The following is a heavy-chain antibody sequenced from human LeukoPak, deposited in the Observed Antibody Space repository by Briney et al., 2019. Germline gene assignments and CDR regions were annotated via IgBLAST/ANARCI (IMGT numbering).Heavy chain of an antibody. CDR2: INPSGGST. V-gene: IGHV1-46*01. D-gene: IGHD2-15*01. J-gene: IGHJ4*02. CDR1: GYTFTSYY. Sequence: ASVNVSCKASGYTFTSYYMHWVRQAPGQGLEWMGIINPSGGSTSYAQKFQGRVTMTRDTSTSTVYMELSSLRSEDTAVYYCARVLGYSVVVAANPPDYWGQGTLVTVSS. CDR3: ARVLGYSVVVAANPPDY.